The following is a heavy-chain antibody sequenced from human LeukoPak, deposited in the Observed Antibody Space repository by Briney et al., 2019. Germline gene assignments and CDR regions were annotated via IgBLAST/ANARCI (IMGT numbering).Heavy chain of an antibody. CDR2: INPSSGGT. CDR3: ARAGVWDYSDSSGYHNAAFDI. Sequence: ASVKVSCKASGGTFSSYAISWVRQAPGQGLEWMGWINPSSGGTNYAQKFQGRVTVTRDTSISTAYMDLSRLRSGDTAVYYCARAGVWDYSDSSGYHNAAFDIWGQGTMVTVSS. J-gene: IGHJ3*02. V-gene: IGHV1-2*02. D-gene: IGHD3-22*01. CDR1: GGTFSSYA.